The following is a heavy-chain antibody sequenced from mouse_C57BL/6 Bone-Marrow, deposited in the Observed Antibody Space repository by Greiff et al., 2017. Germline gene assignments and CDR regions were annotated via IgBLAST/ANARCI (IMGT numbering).Heavy chain of an antibody. CDR3: AKGSSSNYYAMDY. J-gene: IGHJ4*01. Sequence: EVQGVESGGGLVKPGGSLKLSCAASGFTFSDYGMHWVRQAPEKGLEWVAYISSGSSTIYYADTVKGRFTISRDNAKNTLFLQMTSLRSKDTAMYYCAKGSSSNYYAMDYWGQGTSVTVSS. V-gene: IGHV5-17*01. CDR2: ISSGSSTI. CDR1: GFTFSDYG. D-gene: IGHD1-1*01.